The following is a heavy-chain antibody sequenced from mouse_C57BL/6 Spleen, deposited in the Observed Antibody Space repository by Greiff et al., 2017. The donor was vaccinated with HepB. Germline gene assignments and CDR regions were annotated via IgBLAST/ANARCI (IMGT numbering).Heavy chain of an antibody. CDR3: ARERGNWNYAMDY. CDR2: IYYSGTI. Sequence: EVQLQESGPGLVKPSQTVFLTCTVTGISITTGNYRWSWIRQFPGNKLEWIGYIYYSGTITYNPSLTSRTTITRDTPKNQFFLEMNSLTAEDTATYYCARERGNWNYAMDYWGQGTSVTVSS. J-gene: IGHJ4*01. D-gene: IGHD4-1*02. V-gene: IGHV3-5*01. CDR1: GISITTGNYR.